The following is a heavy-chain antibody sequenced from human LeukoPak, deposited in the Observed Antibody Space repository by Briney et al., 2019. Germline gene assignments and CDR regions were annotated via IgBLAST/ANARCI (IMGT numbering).Heavy chain of an antibody. D-gene: IGHD1-1*01. J-gene: IGHJ6*04. CDR2: ISGSGGST. Sequence: PGGSLRLSCAASGFTFSNSAMIWVRQAPGKGLEWVSAISGSGGSTYYADSVKGRFTISRDNSKNTLYLQMNSLRAEDTAVYYCAKVNGPGDVWGKGTTVTVSS. V-gene: IGHV3-23*01. CDR1: GFTFSNSA. CDR3: AKVNGPGDV.